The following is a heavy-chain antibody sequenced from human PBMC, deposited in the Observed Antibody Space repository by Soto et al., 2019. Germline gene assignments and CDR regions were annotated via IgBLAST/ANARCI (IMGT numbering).Heavy chain of an antibody. CDR3: ASPGGDYFLNWFDP. V-gene: IGHV3-30-3*01. CDR2: TSYDGSNK. Sequence: QVQLVESGGGVVQPGRSLRLSCAASGFTFSSYAIHWVRQAPGKGLEWVAVTSYDGSNKYYADSVKGRFTISRDNSKNTLYLQMSSLRAEDTAVYYCASPGGDYFLNWFDPWGQGTLVTVSS. J-gene: IGHJ5*02. CDR1: GFTFSSYA. D-gene: IGHD2-21*02.